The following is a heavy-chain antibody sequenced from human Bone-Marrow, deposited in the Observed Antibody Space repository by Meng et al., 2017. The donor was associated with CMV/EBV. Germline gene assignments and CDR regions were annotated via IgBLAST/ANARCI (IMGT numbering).Heavy chain of an antibody. Sequence: GESLKISCAASGFTFSTYWMGWVRQVPGKGLEWVANIKYDGSEKYYVDSLKGRFTIARDNVKNSLFLHMNGLRADDTAMYYCVKGGTQDLDYWCQGTLVTVSS. J-gene: IGHJ4*02. CDR1: GFTFSTYW. CDR2: IKYDGSEK. V-gene: IGHV3-7*01. D-gene: IGHD1-26*01. CDR3: VKGGTQDLDY.